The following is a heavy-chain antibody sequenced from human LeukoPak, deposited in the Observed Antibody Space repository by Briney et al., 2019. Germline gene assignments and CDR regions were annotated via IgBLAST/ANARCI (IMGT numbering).Heavy chain of an antibody. V-gene: IGHV3-30-3*01. CDR2: ISYDGSNK. J-gene: IGHJ4*02. CDR3: ARGPEQLWFPAFDY. D-gene: IGHD5-18*01. CDR1: GFTFSSYA. Sequence: PGRSLRLSCAASGFTFSSYAMHWVRQAPGKGLEWVAVISYDGSNKYYADSVKGRFTISRDDSKNTLYLQMNSLRAEDTAVYYCARGPEQLWFPAFDYWGQGTLVTVSS.